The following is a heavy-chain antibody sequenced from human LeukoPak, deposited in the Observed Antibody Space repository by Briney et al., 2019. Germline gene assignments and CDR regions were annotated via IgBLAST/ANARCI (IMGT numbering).Heavy chain of an antibody. V-gene: IGHV1-18*01. Sequence: ASVKVSCKASGYTFTSYGISWVRQAPGQGLEWMGWISAYNGNTNYAQKFQGRVTMTRNTSISTAYMELSSLRSEDTAVYYCAGGSYVWGSYRYTLDYWGQGTLVTVSS. CDR3: AGGSYVWGSYRYTLDY. CDR1: GYTFTSYG. J-gene: IGHJ4*02. D-gene: IGHD3-16*02. CDR2: ISAYNGNT.